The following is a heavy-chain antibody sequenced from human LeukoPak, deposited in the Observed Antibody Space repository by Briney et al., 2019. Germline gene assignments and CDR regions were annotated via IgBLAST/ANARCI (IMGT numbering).Heavy chain of an antibody. V-gene: IGHV3-23*01. CDR2: ISGSGGST. J-gene: IGHJ4*02. CDR1: GFTFSSYA. CDR3: AKEDNPRGLIPEQRTPFDY. D-gene: IGHD1-14*01. Sequence: GGSLRLSCAASGFTFSSYAMSWVRQAPGKGLEWVSAISGSGGSTYYADSVKGRFTISRDNSQNTLYLQMNSLRAEDTAVYYCAKEDNPRGLIPEQRTPFDYWGQGTLVTVSS.